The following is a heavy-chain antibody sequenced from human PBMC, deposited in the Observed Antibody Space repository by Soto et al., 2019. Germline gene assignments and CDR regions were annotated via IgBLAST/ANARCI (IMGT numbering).Heavy chain of an antibody. J-gene: IGHJ5*02. CDR2: TYYRSKWYN. V-gene: IGHV6-1*01. Sequence: SQTLSLTCAISGDSVSSNSAAWNWIRQSPSRGLEWLGRTYYRSKWYNDYAVSVKSRITVNPDTSKNQFSLQLNSVTPEDTAVYYCARSSVVVTAILDCFDPWGQGTLVTVSS. CDR1: GDSVSSNSAA. D-gene: IGHD2-21*02. CDR3: ARSSVVVTAILDCFDP.